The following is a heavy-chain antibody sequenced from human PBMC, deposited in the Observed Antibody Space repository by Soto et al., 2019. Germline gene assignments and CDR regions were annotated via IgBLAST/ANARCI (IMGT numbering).Heavy chain of an antibody. CDR2: IIPIFGTA. J-gene: IGHJ4*02. D-gene: IGHD5-18*01. V-gene: IGHV1-69*13. CDR1: GGTFSSYA. CDR3: ERVDLGYSYKFDH. Sequence: ASVKVSCKASGGTFSSYAISWVRQAPGQGLEWMGGIIPIFGTANYAQKFQGRVTITADESTSTAYMELSSLRSEDTAVYYCERVDLGYSYKFDHWGQGTLVTVSS.